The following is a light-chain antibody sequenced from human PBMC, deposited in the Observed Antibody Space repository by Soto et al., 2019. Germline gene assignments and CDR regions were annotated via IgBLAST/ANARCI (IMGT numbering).Light chain of an antibody. Sequence: EMVTTQFPATLSVSPWERATLSCRASQSVSSNLAWYQQKPGQAPRLLIYGASTRATGIPARFSGSGSGTEFTLTITSLQSEDFAVYYCQQYKKWPWTFGQGTKVDIK. V-gene: IGKV3-15*01. CDR2: GAS. CDR3: QQYKKWPWT. CDR1: QSVSSN. J-gene: IGKJ1*01.